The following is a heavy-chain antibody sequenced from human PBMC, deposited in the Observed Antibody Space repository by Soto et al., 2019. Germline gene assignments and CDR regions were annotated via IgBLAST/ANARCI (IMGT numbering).Heavy chain of an antibody. CDR1: GFTFSNYA. Sequence: GGSLRLSCAASGFTFSNYAMHWVRRAPGKGLEWVSGISSNGGNEYYADSVKGRFTISRDNSKNTLYLQMNSLRAEDTAVYYCASRGTVVVVAATNWLFDLWGRGTLVTVSS. CDR3: ASRGTVVVVAATNWLFDL. CDR2: ISSNGGNE. D-gene: IGHD2-15*01. J-gene: IGHJ2*01. V-gene: IGHV3-33*08.